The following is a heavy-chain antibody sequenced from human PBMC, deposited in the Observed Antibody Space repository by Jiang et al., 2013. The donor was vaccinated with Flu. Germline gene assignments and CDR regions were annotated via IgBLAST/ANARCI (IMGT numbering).Heavy chain of an antibody. CDR3: ARPQLGIDSFDY. CDR1: GGSISSSSYY. Sequence: GSGLVKPSETLSLTCTVSGGSISSSSYYWGWIRQPPGKGLEWIGSIYYSGSTYYNPSLKSRVTISVDTSKNQFSLKLSSVTAADTAVYYCARPQLGIDSFDYWGQGTLVTVSS. J-gene: IGHJ4*02. D-gene: IGHD7-27*01. CDR2: IYYSGST. V-gene: IGHV4-39*01.